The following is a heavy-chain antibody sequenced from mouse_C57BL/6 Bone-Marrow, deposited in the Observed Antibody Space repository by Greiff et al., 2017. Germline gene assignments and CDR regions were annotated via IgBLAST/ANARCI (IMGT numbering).Heavy chain of an antibody. V-gene: IGHV1-59*01. CDR1: GYTFTSYW. CDR2: IDPSDSYT. D-gene: IGHD2-4*01. J-gene: IGHJ3*01. Sequence: QVQLQQPGAELVRPGTSVKLSCKASGYTFTSYWMHWVKQRPGQGLEWIGVIDPSDSYTNYNQKFKGKATLTVDKSSSTAYMQLSSLTSEDSAVYYCAREGIYYYYDWFAYWGQGTLVTVSA. CDR3: AREGIYYYYDWFAY.